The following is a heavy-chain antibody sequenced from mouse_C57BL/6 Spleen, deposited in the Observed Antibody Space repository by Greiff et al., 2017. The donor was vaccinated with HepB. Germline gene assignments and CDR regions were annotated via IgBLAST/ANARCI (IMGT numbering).Heavy chain of an antibody. CDR2: IHPNSGST. CDR3: ASSYSNYGGFDY. CDR1: GYTFTSYW. D-gene: IGHD2-5*01. V-gene: IGHV1-64*01. J-gene: IGHJ2*01. Sequence: VQLQQPGAELVKPGASVKLSCKASGYTFTSYWMHWVKQRPGQGLEWIGMIHPNSGSTNYNEKFKSKATLTVDKSSSTAYMQLSSLTSEDSAVYYCASSYSNYGGFDYWGQGTTLTVSS.